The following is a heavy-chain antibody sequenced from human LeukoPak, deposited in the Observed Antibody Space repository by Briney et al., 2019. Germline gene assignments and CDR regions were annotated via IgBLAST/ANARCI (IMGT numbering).Heavy chain of an antibody. J-gene: IGHJ6*03. CDR3: ANYGSGRGYYYYYMDV. CDR1: GFTVSSNY. V-gene: IGHV3-53*01. Sequence: GGSLRLSCAASGFTVSSNYMSWVRQAPGKGLEWVSVIYSGGSTYYADSVKGRFTISSDNSKNTLYLQMNSLRAEDTAVYYCANYGSGRGYYYYYMDVWGKGTTVTVSS. D-gene: IGHD3-10*01. CDR2: IYSGGST.